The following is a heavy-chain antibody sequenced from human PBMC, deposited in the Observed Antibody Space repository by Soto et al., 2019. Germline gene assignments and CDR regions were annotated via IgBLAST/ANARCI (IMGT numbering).Heavy chain of an antibody. J-gene: IGHJ6*02. V-gene: IGHV1-69*13. CDR1: GGTFSSYA. CDR2: IIPIFGTA. CDR3: AREDMATIKDYYYYGMDV. Sequence: SVKVSCKASGGTFSSYAISWVRQAPGQGLEWMGGIIPIFGTANYARKFQGRVTITADESTSTAYMELSSLRSEDTAVYYCAREDMATIKDYYYYGMDVWGQGTTVTVSS. D-gene: IGHD5-12*01.